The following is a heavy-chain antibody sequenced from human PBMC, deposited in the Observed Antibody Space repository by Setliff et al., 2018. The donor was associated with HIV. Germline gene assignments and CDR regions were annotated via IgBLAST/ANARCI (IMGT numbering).Heavy chain of an antibody. D-gene: IGHD6-13*01. Sequence: SETLSLTCSVSGYSLSSASYWGWIRQSPEKGLEWIGSIYYSGSTYYSPSLKSRVTISVDTSKNQFSLTLTSVTAADTAVYYCARQQHSSDLKIWNYWGQGTLVTVSS. J-gene: IGHJ4*02. V-gene: IGHV4-38-2*02. CDR3: ARQQHSSDLKIWNY. CDR2: IYYSGST. CDR1: GYSLSSASY.